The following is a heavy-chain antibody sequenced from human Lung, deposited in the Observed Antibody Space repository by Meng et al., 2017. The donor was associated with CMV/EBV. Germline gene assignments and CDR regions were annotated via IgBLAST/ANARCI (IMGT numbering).Heavy chain of an antibody. D-gene: IGHD6-13*01. Sequence: GGSLRLSCSASGLTFSDNGIHWVRKAPGKGLELVTFIPHYGSNKFYADSVRGRFPISRDNSKNTVYLQMENLRVEDTAIYYYANGEGSRWDDAFDIWGPGTMVTVSS. V-gene: IGHV3-30*02. CDR1: GLTFSDNG. CDR2: IPHYGSNK. J-gene: IGHJ3*02. CDR3: ANGEGSRWDDAFDI.